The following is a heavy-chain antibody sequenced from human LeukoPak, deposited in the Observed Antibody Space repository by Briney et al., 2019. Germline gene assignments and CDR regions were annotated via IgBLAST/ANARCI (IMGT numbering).Heavy chain of an antibody. D-gene: IGHD5-12*01. CDR1: GFSFDDYA. CDR2: ISWNSDNI. Sequence: PGGSLRLSCAVSGFSFDDYAMHWIRQVPGKGLEWVSGISWNSDNIGYADSVKGRFTTSRGNAKNSLYLQMNSLRAEDTALYYCAINGGGDSGYGNFDYWGQGTLVTVSS. V-gene: IGHV3-9*01. CDR3: AINGGGDSGYGNFDY. J-gene: IGHJ4*02.